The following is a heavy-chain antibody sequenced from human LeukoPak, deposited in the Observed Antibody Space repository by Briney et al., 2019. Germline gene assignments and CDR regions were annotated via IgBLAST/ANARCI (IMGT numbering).Heavy chain of an antibody. CDR2: ISQDESET. Sequence: GGSLRLSCAASGFSFSSFFLNWVRLTPGGELEWVACISQDESETFYMDSVRGRFTISRDNTKKSLYLQMSSLRAEDTAVYFCVRDLGHSRHYFEYWGQGALVTVSS. CDR3: VRDLGHSRHYFEY. D-gene: IGHD7-27*01. J-gene: IGHJ4*02. V-gene: IGHV3-7*01. CDR1: GFSFSSFF.